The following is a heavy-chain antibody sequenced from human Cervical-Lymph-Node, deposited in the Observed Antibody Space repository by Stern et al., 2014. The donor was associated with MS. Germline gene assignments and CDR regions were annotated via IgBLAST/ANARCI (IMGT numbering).Heavy chain of an antibody. D-gene: IGHD2-15*01. CDR2: ISGYNGNT. J-gene: IGHJ1*01. Sequence: DQLVESGAEVKMPGASVQVSCKASGFTFTSYGISWVRQAPGQGLEWMGWISGYNGNTNYAQKLQGRVTRTTDTSTTTAYMELRSLRSDDTAVYYCARVYCSGGNCQTPLQHWGQGTLVTVSS. V-gene: IGHV1-18*01. CDR3: ARVYCSGGNCQTPLQH. CDR1: GFTFTSYG.